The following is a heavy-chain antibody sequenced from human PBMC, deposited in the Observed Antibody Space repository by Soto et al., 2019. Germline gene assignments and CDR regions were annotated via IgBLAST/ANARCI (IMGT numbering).Heavy chain of an antibody. CDR1: GFTFSSYA. J-gene: IGHJ2*01. CDR3: AKRTVGWYFDL. D-gene: IGHD4-17*01. Sequence: EVQLLESGRGLVQPGGSLRLSCAASGFTFSSYAMSWVRQAPGKGLEWVSAISGSGDSTYYADSVKGRFTISRDNSKNTQYLQMNSLRAEDTAVYYCAKRTVGWYFDLWGRGTLVTVSS. V-gene: IGHV3-23*01. CDR2: ISGSGDST.